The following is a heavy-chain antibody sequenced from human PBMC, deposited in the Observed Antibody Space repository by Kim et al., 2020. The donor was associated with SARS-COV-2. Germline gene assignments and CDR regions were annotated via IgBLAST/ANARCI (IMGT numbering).Heavy chain of an antibody. Sequence: YYADSVKGRFPISRDNAKDSLYLQMNSLRAEDTAVYYCARDFDYGSGAGTWGQGTLVTVSS. D-gene: IGHD3-10*01. J-gene: IGHJ5*02. CDR3: ARDFDYGSGAGT. V-gene: IGHV3-21*01.